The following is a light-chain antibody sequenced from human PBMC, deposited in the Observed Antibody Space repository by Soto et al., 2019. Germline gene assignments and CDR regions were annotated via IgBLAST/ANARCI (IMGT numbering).Light chain of an antibody. CDR3: HHYGSSPPYP. J-gene: IGKJ2*01. CDR1: QSVSSAY. V-gene: IGKV3-20*01. Sequence: EIVLTQSPGTLSLSPGQSATLSCRASQSVSSAYLAWFQQKPGQAPRLLIYGAFSRATGIPDRFSGSGSGKDFTLTISRLATEDFAVYYCHHYGSSPPYPFGQGTKLEIK. CDR2: GAF.